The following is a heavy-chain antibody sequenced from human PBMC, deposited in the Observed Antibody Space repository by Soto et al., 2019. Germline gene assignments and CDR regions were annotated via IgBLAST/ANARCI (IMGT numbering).Heavy chain of an antibody. CDR2: IYYSGST. Sequence: PSETLTLTCTVSGGSISSSSYYWGWIRQPPGKGLEWIGSIYYSGSTYYNPSLKSRVTISVDTSKNQFSLKLSSVTAADTAVYYCARDRTGYCSGGSCYEPYYYYYYMDVWGKGTTVTVSS. D-gene: IGHD2-15*01. J-gene: IGHJ6*03. CDR1: GGSISSSSYY. CDR3: ARDRTGYCSGGSCYEPYYYYYYMDV. V-gene: IGHV4-39*07.